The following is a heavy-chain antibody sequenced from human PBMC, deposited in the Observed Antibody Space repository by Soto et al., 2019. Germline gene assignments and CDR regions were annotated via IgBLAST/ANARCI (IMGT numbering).Heavy chain of an antibody. CDR1: GFTFSSYG. CDR3: ATEHKTWIYYYNDGIDI. Sequence: GGSLRLSCAASGFTFSSYGMHWVRQAPGKGLEWVAVISYDGSNKYYADSVKGRFTISRDNSKNTLYLQMNSLRAEDTAVYYYATEHKTWIYYYNDGIDIWGQGTTVTVSS. CDR2: ISYDGSNK. J-gene: IGHJ6*02. D-gene: IGHD2-2*03. V-gene: IGHV3-30*03.